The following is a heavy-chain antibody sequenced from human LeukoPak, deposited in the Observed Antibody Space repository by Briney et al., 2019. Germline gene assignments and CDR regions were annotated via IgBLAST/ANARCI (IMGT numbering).Heavy chain of an antibody. J-gene: IGHJ4*02. CDR3: ARENRGSYFDY. Sequence: GGSLRLSCAASGFTVSSNYMSWVRQAPGKGLEWVSVIYSGSSTYYADSVKGRFTISRDNSKNTLYLQMNSLRAEDTAVYYCARENRGSYFDYWGQGTLVTVSS. V-gene: IGHV3-66*01. CDR1: GFTVSSNY. D-gene: IGHD1-26*01. CDR2: IYSGSST.